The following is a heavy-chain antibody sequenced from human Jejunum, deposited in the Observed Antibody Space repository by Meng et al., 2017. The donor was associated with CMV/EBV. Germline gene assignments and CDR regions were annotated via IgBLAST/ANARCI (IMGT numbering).Heavy chain of an antibody. Sequence: KASGYTFTGYYMHWVRQAPGQGLEWMGWNNPNSGATNYAQKFQDRVTMTRDTSISTAYMELSRLTSDDTAIYYCARTTTTSLPYFDYWGQGTLVTVSS. CDR2: NNPNSGAT. CDR3: ARTTTTSLPYFDY. J-gene: IGHJ4*02. D-gene: IGHD1-26*01. V-gene: IGHV1-2*02. CDR1: GYTFTGYY.